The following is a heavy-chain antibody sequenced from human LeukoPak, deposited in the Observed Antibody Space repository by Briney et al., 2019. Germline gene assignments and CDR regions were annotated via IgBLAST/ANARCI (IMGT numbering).Heavy chain of an antibody. Sequence: SETLSLTCTVSGGSISSSSYYWGWIRQPPGKGLEWIGSIYCSGSTYYNPSLKSRVTISVDTSKNQFSLKLSSVTAADTAVYYCARESGGDIVENSFDPWGQGTLVTVSS. CDR2: IYCSGST. CDR3: ARESGGDIVENSFDP. CDR1: GGSISSSSYY. V-gene: IGHV4-39*07. D-gene: IGHD2-15*01. J-gene: IGHJ5*02.